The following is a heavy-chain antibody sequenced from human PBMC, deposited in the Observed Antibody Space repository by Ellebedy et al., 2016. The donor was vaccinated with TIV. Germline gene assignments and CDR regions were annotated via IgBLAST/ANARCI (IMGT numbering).Heavy chain of an antibody. CDR2: IYYSGST. V-gene: IGHV4-30-4*01. D-gene: IGHD4-17*01. Sequence: SETLSLXXTVSGGSISSGDYYWSWIRQPPGKGLEWIGYIYYSGSTYYNPSLKSRVTISVDTSKNQFSLKLSSVTAADTAVYYCARPGTTRSWFDPWGQGTLVTVSS. J-gene: IGHJ5*02. CDR3: ARPGTTRSWFDP. CDR1: GGSISSGDYY.